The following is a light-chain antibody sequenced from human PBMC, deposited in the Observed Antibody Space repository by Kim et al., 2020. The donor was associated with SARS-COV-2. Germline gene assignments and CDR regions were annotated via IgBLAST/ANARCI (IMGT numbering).Light chain of an antibody. CDR3: QQYNNWPPLT. V-gene: IGKV3-15*01. CDR2: GAS. CDR1: KSVGSD. J-gene: IGKJ4*01. Sequence: SPGERAPLPCTASKSVGSDLAWYQQKPGQPPRLLIFGASTRAAGIPARFSGSGSGAEFTLTITSLQSEDFAVYYCQQYNNWPPLTFGGGTKVDIK.